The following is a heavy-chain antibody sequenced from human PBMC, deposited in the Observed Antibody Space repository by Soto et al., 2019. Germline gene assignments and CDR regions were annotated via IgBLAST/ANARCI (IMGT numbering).Heavy chain of an antibody. CDR2: INHSGST. J-gene: IGHJ6*02. D-gene: IGHD2-15*01. V-gene: IGHV4-34*01. CDR1: GGSFSGYY. Sequence: SETLSLTCAVYGGSFSGYYWSWIRQPPGKGLEWIGEINHSGSTNYNPSLKSRVTISVDTSKNQFSLKLSSVTAADTAVYYCARSGVVVVAATPGYYYYGMDVWGQATTVTVSS. CDR3: ARSGVVVVAATPGYYYYGMDV.